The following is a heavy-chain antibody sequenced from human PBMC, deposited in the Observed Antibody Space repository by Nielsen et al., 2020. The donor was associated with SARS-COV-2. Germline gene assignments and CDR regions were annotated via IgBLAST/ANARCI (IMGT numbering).Heavy chain of an antibody. J-gene: IGHJ4*02. Sequence: SLKISCAASGFTFDDYAMHWVRQAPGKGLEWVSGISWNSGSIGYADSVKGRFTISRDNAKNSLYLQMNSLRAEDTALYYCAKGVDWTNPTPLDYWGQGTLVTVSS. V-gene: IGHV3-9*01. CDR1: GFTFDDYA. CDR2: ISWNSGSI. D-gene: IGHD1/OR15-1a*01. CDR3: AKGVDWTNPTPLDY.